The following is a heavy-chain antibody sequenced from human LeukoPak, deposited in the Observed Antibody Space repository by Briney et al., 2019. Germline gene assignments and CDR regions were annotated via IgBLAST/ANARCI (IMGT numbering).Heavy chain of an antibody. J-gene: IGHJ6*03. CDR3: VRGVPGVYFYYYMDA. V-gene: IGHV1-3*03. CDR2: IYGDNGDT. Sequence: ASVKVSCKASGYSFTSYAMHWVRQAPGQRLEWMGWIYGDNGDTKYSQEFQGRVTITRDTSASTAYMELSSLRSEDMAVYYCVRGVPGVYFYYYMDAWGKGTTVTVSS. D-gene: IGHD2-8*01. CDR1: GYSFTSYA.